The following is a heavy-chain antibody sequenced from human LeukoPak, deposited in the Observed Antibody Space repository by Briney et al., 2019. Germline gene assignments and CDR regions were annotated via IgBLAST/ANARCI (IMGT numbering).Heavy chain of an antibody. V-gene: IGHV4-31*03. CDR1: GGSISSGGYY. J-gene: IGHJ4*02. CDR2: IYYSGST. D-gene: IGHD3-22*01. Sequence: SQTLSLTCTVSGGSISSGGYYWSWIRQHPGPGLEWIGYIYYSGSTYYNPSLKSRVTISVDTSKNQFSLKLSSVTAADTAVYYCARDRHGYLVYWGQGTLVTVSS. CDR3: ARDRHGYLVY.